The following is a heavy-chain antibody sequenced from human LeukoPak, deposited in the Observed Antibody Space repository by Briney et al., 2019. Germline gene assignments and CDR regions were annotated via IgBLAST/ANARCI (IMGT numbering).Heavy chain of an antibody. CDR3: AGSIAVAGTGQGGFDY. V-gene: IGHV1-2*02. D-gene: IGHD6-19*01. CDR2: MNPNTGTT. Sequence: PGASVKVSCKASGYTFNGYYIHWVRQAPGQGLEWVGWMNPNTGTTKYGQTLQGRVIMTRDTSISTAYMEVSRLRSEDTAVYYCAGSIAVAGTGQGGFDYWGQGTLVTVSS. J-gene: IGHJ4*02. CDR1: GYTFNGYY.